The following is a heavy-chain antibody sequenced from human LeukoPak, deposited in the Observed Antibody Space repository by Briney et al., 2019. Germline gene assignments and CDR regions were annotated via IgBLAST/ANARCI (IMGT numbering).Heavy chain of an antibody. CDR2: ISNSGGRT. D-gene: IGHD3-22*01. Sequence: GGSLRLSCSASGFTFSSYAMHWVRQAPGKRLEYVSAISNSGGRTYYADSVKGRFTMSRDNSKNTLYLQMSSLRVEDTAVYYCARFPHYYDSSGYSFWGQGTLVTVSS. CDR1: GFTFSSYA. CDR3: ARFPHYYDSSGYSF. J-gene: IGHJ4*02. V-gene: IGHV3-64D*06.